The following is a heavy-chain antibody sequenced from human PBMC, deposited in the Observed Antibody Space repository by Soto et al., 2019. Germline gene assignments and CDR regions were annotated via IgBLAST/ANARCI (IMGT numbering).Heavy chain of an antibody. CDR3: ARGATVTQYDY. CDR1: GVSVSSGWFY. CDR2: GSNSGTS. Sequence: QVQLQESGPGLVKPSETLSLTCSVSGVSVSSGWFYWAWIRQPPGKGLEWIGFGSNSGTSNYKPSLKSRVTISVDTARSQSSLKVNSLTAADTAVYYCARGATVTQYDYWGQRTQVAVSS. J-gene: IGHJ4*02. V-gene: IGHV4-61*01. D-gene: IGHD1-1*01.